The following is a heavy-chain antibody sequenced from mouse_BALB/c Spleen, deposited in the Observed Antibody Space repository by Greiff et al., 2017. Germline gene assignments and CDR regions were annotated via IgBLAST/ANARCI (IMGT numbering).Heavy chain of an antibody. CDR2: IYPGDGST. J-gene: IGHJ3*01. V-gene: IGHV1S56*01. CDR1: GYTFTSYY. Sequence: VQLQESGPELVKPGASVKMSCKASGYTFTSYYIHWVKQRPGQGLEWIGWIYPGDGSTKYNEKFKGKTTLTADKSSSTAYMLLSSLTSEDSAIYFCARYYYGSSSPFAYWGQGTLVTVSA. D-gene: IGHD1-1*01. CDR3: ARYYYGSSSPFAY.